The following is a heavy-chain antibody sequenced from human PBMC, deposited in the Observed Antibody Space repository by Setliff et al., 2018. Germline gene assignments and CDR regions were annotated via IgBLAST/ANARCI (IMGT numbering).Heavy chain of an antibody. V-gene: IGHV1-69*05. D-gene: IGHD2-2*01. CDR2: IIPVFGTA. CDR3: SRLVRYCTRTSCQRASGDDY. J-gene: IGHJ4*02. CDR1: GGTFRTDG. Sequence: SVKVSCKASGGTFRTDGFNWVRQAPGQGLEWMGRIIPVFGTAKYAQKFQGRLTMTTDTSTTTAYMELRSLRSDDTAVYYCSRLVRYCTRTSCQRASGDDYWGQGTLVTVS.